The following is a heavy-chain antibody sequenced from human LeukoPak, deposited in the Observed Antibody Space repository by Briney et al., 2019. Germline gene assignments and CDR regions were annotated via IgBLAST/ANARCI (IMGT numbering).Heavy chain of an antibody. V-gene: IGHV4-59*08. CDR3: ARVRDECSSTSCYTYFDY. CDR2: IYYSGST. CDR1: GGSISSYY. J-gene: IGHJ4*02. Sequence: SETLSLTCTVSGGSISSYYWSWIRQPPGKGLEWIGYIYYSGSTNYNPSLKSRVTISVDTSKNQFSLKLSSVTAADTAVYYCARVRDECSSTSCYTYFDYWGQGTLVTVSS. D-gene: IGHD2-2*02.